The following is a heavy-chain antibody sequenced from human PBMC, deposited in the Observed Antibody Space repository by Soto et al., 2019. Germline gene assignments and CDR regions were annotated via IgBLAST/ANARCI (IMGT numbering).Heavy chain of an antibody. V-gene: IGHV1-18*01. CDR1: GYNFFDYG. Sequence: QIQLVQSGAEVKKPGASVQVSCKASGYNFFDYGVSWVRQAPGQGLEWMGWVSPKSGNTHYARKVQGRVTMTTDIYTSTAYMELRGLISDDTGVYYCAIGRNVSSIGPLLVWGQGTMVSVAS. CDR2: VSPKSGNT. J-gene: IGHJ1*01. D-gene: IGHD2-8*02. CDR3: AIGRNVSSIGPLLV.